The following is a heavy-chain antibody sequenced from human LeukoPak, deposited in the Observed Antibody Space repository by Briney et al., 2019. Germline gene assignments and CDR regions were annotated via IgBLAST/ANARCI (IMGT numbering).Heavy chain of an antibody. CDR2: IYHSGST. CDR1: GYSIRSDYY. Sequence: PSETLSLTCTVSGYSIRSDYYWGWIRQPPGKGLEWIGSIYHSGSTYYNPSLKSRVTISVDTSKNQFSLKLSSVTAADTAVYYCARFEYSSSGLDYWGQGTLVTVSS. D-gene: IGHD6-6*01. V-gene: IGHV4-38-2*02. J-gene: IGHJ4*02. CDR3: ARFEYSSSGLDY.